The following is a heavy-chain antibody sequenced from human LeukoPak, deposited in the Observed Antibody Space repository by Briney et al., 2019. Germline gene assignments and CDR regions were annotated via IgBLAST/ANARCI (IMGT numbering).Heavy chain of an antibody. CDR2: INHSGST. D-gene: IGHD2-2*02. V-gene: IGHV4-34*01. J-gene: IGHJ6*03. CDR3: ARTPPCSSTSCYTHYYYYMDV. CDR1: GGSFSGYY. Sequence: SETLSLTCAVYGGSFSGYYWSWIRQPPGKGLEWIGEINHSGSTNYNPSLKSRVTISVDTSKNQFSLKLSSVTAADTAVYYCARTPPCSSTSCYTHYYYYMDVWGKGTTVTVSS.